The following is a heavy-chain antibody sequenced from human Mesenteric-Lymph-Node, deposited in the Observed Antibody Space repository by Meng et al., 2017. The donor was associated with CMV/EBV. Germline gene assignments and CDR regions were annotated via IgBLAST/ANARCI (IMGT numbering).Heavy chain of an antibody. CDR1: GFTINSYE. Sequence: GSLRLSCAASGFTINSYEMNWVRQAPGKGLEWISYSSYGSTFFYADSVKGRFTISRDNAKNSVYLQMHSLRAEDTAVYYCVRGPLSPFDSWGQGTLVTVSS. CDR3: VRGPLSPFDS. J-gene: IGHJ5*01. CDR2: SSYGSTF. V-gene: IGHV3-48*03.